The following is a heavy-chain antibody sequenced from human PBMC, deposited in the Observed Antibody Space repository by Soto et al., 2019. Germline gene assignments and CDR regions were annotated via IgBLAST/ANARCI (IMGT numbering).Heavy chain of an antibody. D-gene: IGHD2-8*01. CDR3: ARDFFSGGVFDI. CDR2: IYHSGST. V-gene: IGHV4-4*02. Sequence: SETQSLTSTVSGGNIRSSGWWSWVRQPPGKGLEWIGEIYHSGSTNYNPSLKSRVTISVDTSKNQFSLKLSSVTAADTAVYYCARDFFSGGVFDIWGQGTMVTVSS. J-gene: IGHJ3*02. CDR1: GGNIRSSGW.